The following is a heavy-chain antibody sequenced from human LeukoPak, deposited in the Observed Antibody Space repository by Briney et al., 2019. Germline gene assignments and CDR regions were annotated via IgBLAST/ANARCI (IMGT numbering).Heavy chain of an antibody. J-gene: IGHJ4*02. CDR2: INPNSGGT. Sequence: GASVKVSCKASGYTFTGYYMHWVRQAPGQGLEWMGWINPNSGGTNYAQKFQGRVTMTRDTSISTAYMELSRLRSDDTAVYYCASWVWGFGELRGSKMVDYWGQGTLVTVSS. D-gene: IGHD3-10*01. V-gene: IGHV1-2*02. CDR3: ASWVWGFGELRGSKMVDY. CDR1: GYTFTGYY.